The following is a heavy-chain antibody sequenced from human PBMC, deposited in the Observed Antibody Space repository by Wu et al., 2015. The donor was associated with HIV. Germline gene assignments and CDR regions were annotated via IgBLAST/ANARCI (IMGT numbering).Heavy chain of an antibody. J-gene: IGHJ6*04. V-gene: IGHV1-2*02. Sequence: QVLLVQSGSEMKKPGASVKVSCKTSGYTFTDYYIHWVRQAPGQGLEWMGWINCNSAGTFYAQKFQGRVIMTRDTSNNTVYMQLNSLNSDDTAVYYCARVSPPGVWGKGTTVTVSS. CDR3: ARVSPPGV. D-gene: IGHD1-14*01. CDR2: INCNSAGT. CDR1: GYTFTDYY.